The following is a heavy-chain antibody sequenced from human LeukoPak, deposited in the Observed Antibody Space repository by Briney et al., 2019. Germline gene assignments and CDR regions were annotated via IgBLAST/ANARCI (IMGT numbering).Heavy chain of an antibody. CDR2: IRYDGSNK. Sequence: PGGSLRLSCAASEFTFSSYGMHWVREAPGKGVEWVAFIRYDGSNKYYADSVKGRSTISRDNSKNTLYLQMNSLRAEDTAVYYCARDSVYYYGSGSPQSFDYWGQGTLVTVSS. J-gene: IGHJ4*02. CDR1: EFTFSSYG. CDR3: ARDSVYYYGSGSPQSFDY. D-gene: IGHD3-10*01. V-gene: IGHV3-30*02.